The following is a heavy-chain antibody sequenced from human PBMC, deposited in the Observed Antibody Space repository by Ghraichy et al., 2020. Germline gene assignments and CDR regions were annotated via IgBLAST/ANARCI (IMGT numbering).Heavy chain of an antibody. V-gene: IGHV3-74*01. CDR1: GFTFSTYW. CDR2: INSDVSTT. Sequence: LTCAASGFTFSTYWMHWVRQAPGRGLVWISRINSDVSTTNYADSVKGRFTISRDRAKSTLYLQMNSLRAEDTAVYYCVRGYYYGMDGWGQGTTVTVSS. CDR3: VRGYYYGMDG. J-gene: IGHJ6*02.